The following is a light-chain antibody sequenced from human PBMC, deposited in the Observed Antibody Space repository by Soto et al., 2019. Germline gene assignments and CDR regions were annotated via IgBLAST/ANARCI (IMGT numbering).Light chain of an antibody. Sequence: QSVLTQSSSASASLGSSVKLTCTLSSGHSTYIISWHQHQPGKAPRYLMKLEGSGNYNKGSGVPDRFSGSSSGADRYLIISNLQSEDEADYYCETWYGNSLIFGGGTKLTVL. CDR2: LEGSGNY. V-gene: IGLV4-60*03. CDR3: ETWYGNSLI. J-gene: IGLJ2*01. CDR1: SGHSTYI.